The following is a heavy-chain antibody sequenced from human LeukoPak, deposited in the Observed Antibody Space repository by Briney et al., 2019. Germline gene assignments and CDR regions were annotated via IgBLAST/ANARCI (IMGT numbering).Heavy chain of an antibody. V-gene: IGHV4-4*07. CDR1: GGSISSYY. J-gene: IGHJ6*03. Sequence: PSETLSLTCTVSGGSISSYYWSWIRQPAGKGLEWIGRIYTSGSTNYNPSLKSRVTMSVDTSKNQFSLKLSSVTAADTAVYYCARGRRDCSSTSCYEIHYYYYYMDVWGKGTTVTISS. CDR3: ARGRRDCSSTSCYEIHYYYYYMDV. CDR2: IYTSGST. D-gene: IGHD2-2*01.